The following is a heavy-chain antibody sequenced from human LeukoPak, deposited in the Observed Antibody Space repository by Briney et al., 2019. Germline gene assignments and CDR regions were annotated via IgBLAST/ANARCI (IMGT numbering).Heavy chain of an antibody. CDR2: ISPSGST. V-gene: IGHV4-34*01. Sequence: PSETLSLTCAVYGGSFSDYYWSWIRQPPGKGLEWIGEISPSGSTNYKTSLKSRVTISMDTSKNQFSLRLNSVTAADTAVYYCAREPDAWGQGSLVTVSS. J-gene: IGHJ1*01. CDR1: GGSFSDYY. CDR3: AREPDA.